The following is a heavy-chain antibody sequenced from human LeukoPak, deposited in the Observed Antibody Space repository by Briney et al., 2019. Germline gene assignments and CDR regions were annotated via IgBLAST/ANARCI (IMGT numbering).Heavy chain of an antibody. CDR1: GFTFSSYE. CDR2: ITSSGSTM. D-gene: IGHD1-26*01. V-gene: IGHV3-48*03. Sequence: GGSLRLSCAASGFTFSSYEMNWVRQAPGKGLEWVSYITSSGSTMYYADSVKGRFTISRDNAKNSLYLQMNSLRAEDTAVYYCARDLGRWDLGDWGQGTLVTVSS. CDR3: ARDLGRWDLGD. J-gene: IGHJ4*02.